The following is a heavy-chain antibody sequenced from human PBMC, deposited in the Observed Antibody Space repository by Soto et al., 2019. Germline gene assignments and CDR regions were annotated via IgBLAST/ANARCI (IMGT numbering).Heavy chain of an antibody. CDR2: ISYDGDNK. D-gene: IGHD5-18*01. CDR3: VKGDLDTAVVNSPDAFDF. Sequence: LRLSCEASGFMFNDYGMHLVRQAPGKGLDWVAVISYDGDNKYYAQSVKGRFTISRDNSKNTLFLHMDSLRREDTAVYHCVKGDLDTAVVNSPDAFDFWGQGTMVTVSS. V-gene: IGHV3-30*18. CDR1: GFMFNDYG. J-gene: IGHJ3*01.